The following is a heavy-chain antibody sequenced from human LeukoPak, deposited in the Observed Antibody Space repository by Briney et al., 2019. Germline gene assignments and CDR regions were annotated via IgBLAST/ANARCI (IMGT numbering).Heavy chain of an antibody. Sequence: GGSLRLSCAASGLTFSSYSMNWVRQAPGKGLEWLSYISSSGGTSYYADSVKGRFTISRDNAKNSLYLQMNSLRVEDTAMYYCTRGCDISDYWGQGTVVTVSS. CDR2: ISSSGGTS. CDR1: GLTFSSYS. V-gene: IGHV3-48*04. J-gene: IGHJ4*02. CDR3: TRGCDISDY. D-gene: IGHD3-9*01.